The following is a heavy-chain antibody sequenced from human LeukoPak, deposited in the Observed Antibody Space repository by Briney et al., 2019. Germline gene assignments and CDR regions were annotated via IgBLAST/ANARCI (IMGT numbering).Heavy chain of an antibody. Sequence: GGSLRLSCAASGFTFSSYAMSWVHQAPGKGLEWVSAISGSGGSTYYADSVKGRFTISRDNSKNTLYLQMNSLRAEDTAVYYCAKDRSGGVGALFDYWGQGTLVTVSS. D-gene: IGHD1-26*01. CDR3: AKDRSGGVGALFDY. V-gene: IGHV3-23*01. J-gene: IGHJ4*02. CDR1: GFTFSSYA. CDR2: ISGSGGST.